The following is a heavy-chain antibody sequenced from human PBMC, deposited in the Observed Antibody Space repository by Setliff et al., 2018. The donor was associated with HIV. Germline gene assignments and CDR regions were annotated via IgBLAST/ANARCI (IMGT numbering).Heavy chain of an antibody. D-gene: IGHD2-2*01. J-gene: IGHJ4*02. CDR1: GFTFSSYW. Sequence: LRLSCAASGFTFSSYWVHWVRQTPGKGLTWVSRINTDGSDTSYADAVKGRSTISRDNAQDTLYLQMNSLRAEDAAMYYCARWGRGSTSGFDYWGQGTQVTVSS. V-gene: IGHV3-74*01. CDR3: ARWGRGSTSGFDY. CDR2: INTDGSDT.